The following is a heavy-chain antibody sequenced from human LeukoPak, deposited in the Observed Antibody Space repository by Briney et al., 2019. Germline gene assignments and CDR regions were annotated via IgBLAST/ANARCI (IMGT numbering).Heavy chain of an antibody. Sequence: PGGSLRLSCAASGFTFSSYWMHWVRQAPGKGLEWVAFIRYDGSNKYYADSVKGRFTISRDNSKNTLYLQMNSLRAEDTAVYYCAKDRDIVVVPAAITDWGQGTLVTVSS. CDR3: AKDRDIVVVPAAITD. D-gene: IGHD2-2*02. CDR2: IRYDGSNK. J-gene: IGHJ4*02. CDR1: GFTFSSYW. V-gene: IGHV3-30*02.